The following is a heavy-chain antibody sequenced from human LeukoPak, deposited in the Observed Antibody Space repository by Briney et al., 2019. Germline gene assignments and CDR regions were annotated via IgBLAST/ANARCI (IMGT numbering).Heavy chain of an antibody. J-gene: IGHJ4*02. V-gene: IGHV4-31*03. CDR2: IYYSGST. CDR1: GVSISSGGYY. D-gene: IGHD3-9*01. Sequence: PSETLSLTCTVSGVSISSGGYYWSWIRQHPGKGLEWIGYIYYSGSTYYNPSLKSRVTISVDTSKNQFSLKLSSVTAADTAVYYCARLKYYDILTGYSTQLDYWGQGTLVTVSS. CDR3: ARLKYYDILTGYSTQLDY.